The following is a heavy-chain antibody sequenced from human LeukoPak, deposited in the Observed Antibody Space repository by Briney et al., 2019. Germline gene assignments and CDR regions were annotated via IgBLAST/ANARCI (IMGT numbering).Heavy chain of an antibody. V-gene: IGHV4-30-2*01. D-gene: IGHD3-3*01. CDR2: IYHSGST. CDR1: DGSISSGGYT. CDR3: ARVRGDYSRTFDV. Sequence: SETLSLTCAVSDGSISSGGYTWSWTRQPPGKGVEWLGYIYHSGSTHYNPSLKSRVTISRDRSKNQFSLKLTSVTAADTAVYFYARVRGDYSRTFDVWGQGTMVTVSS. J-gene: IGHJ3*01.